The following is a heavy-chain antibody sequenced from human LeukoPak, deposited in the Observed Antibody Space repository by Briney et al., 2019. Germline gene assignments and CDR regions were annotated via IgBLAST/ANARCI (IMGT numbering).Heavy chain of an antibody. CDR1: GFTFSNAW. Sequence: AGGSLRLSCAASGFTFSNAWMSWVRQAPGKGLELVGRIKTKTEGGITDYAAPVKGRLPISRDDSKTTLYLQMNSLKTEDKAVYYCTTGIALKRRSSQDYWGQGTLVTVSS. CDR2: IKTKTEGGIT. D-gene: IGHD6-13*01. V-gene: IGHV3-15*01. CDR3: TTGIALKRRSSQDY. J-gene: IGHJ4*02.